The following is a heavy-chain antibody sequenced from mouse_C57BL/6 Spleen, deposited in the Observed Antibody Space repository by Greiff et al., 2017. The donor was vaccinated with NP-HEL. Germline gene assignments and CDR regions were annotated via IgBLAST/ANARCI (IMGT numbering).Heavy chain of an antibody. CDR1: GFTFSSYA. CDR3: TRDFAGSYAMDY. V-gene: IGHV5-9-1*02. J-gene: IGHJ4*01. Sequence: EVKLMESGEGLVKPGGSLKLSCAASGFTFSSYAMSWVRQTPEKRLEWVAYISSGGDYIYYADTVKGRFTISRDNTRNTLYLQMSSLKSEDTAMYYCTRDFAGSYAMDYWGQGTSVTVSS. D-gene: IGHD2-2*01. CDR2: ISSGGDYI.